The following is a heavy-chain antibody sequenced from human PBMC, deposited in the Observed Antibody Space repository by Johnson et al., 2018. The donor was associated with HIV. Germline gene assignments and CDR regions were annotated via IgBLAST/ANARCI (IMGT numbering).Heavy chain of an antibody. CDR3: ARGSRYTHDNDDVYLLHAFDI. CDR1: GFTFSSYD. V-gene: IGHV3-13*01. D-gene: IGHD3-16*01. J-gene: IGHJ3*02. Sequence: VQLVESGGALVQPGGSLRLSCAASGFTFSSYDMHWVRQATGKGLEWVSTIGTAGDTYYPGSVKGRFTVSRDSSKNTLYLQVNSLRAEDTAVYYCARGSRYTHDNDDVYLLHAFDIWGQGTMVTVSS. CDR2: IGTAGDT.